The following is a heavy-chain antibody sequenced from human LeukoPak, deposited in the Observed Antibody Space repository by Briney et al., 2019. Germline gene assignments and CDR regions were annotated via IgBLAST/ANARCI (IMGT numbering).Heavy chain of an antibody. J-gene: IGHJ4*02. Sequence: GGSLRLSCAASEFTFSDYDMHWVRQPPGKGLEWVAFIRYDGSDKYYADSVKGRFTISRDNSKNTLYLQMNSLRVEDTAVYYGARPLKANAGYFDYWGQGTLVTVSS. V-gene: IGHV3-30*02. D-gene: IGHD3-10*01. CDR1: EFTFSDYD. CDR2: IRYDGSDK. CDR3: ARPLKANAGYFDY.